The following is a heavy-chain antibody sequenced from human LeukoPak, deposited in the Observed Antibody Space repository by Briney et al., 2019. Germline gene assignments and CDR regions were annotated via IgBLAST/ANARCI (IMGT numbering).Heavy chain of an antibody. V-gene: IGHV1-69*13. Sequence: GASVKVSCKASGGTFSSYAISWVRQAPGQGLEWMGGIIPIFGTANYAQKFQGRVTITADESTSTAYMELSSLRSEDTAVYYCAREDIVVVPAAMGRDYYYGMDVWGQGTPVTVSS. J-gene: IGHJ6*02. CDR3: AREDIVVVPAAMGRDYYYGMDV. D-gene: IGHD2-2*01. CDR2: IIPIFGTA. CDR1: GGTFSSYA.